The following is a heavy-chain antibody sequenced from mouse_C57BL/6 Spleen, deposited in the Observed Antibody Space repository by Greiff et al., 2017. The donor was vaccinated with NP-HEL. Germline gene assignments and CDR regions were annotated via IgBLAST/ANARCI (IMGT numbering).Heavy chain of an antibody. CDR2: IDPSDSYT. Sequence: QVQLQQPGAELVKPGASVKLSCKASGYTFTSYWMQWVKQRPGQGLEWIGEIDPSDSYTNYNQKFKGKATLTVDTSSSTAYMQLSSLTSEDSAVYYCARTPPTYGSSLYYAMDYWGQGTSVTVSS. J-gene: IGHJ4*01. D-gene: IGHD1-1*01. CDR3: ARTPPTYGSSLYYAMDY. V-gene: IGHV1-50*01. CDR1: GYTFTSYW.